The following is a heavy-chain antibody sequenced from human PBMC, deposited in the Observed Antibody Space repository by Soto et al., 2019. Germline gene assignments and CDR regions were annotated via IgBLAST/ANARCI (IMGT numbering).Heavy chain of an antibody. CDR2: INPNGGST. CDR1: GYTFINYY. V-gene: IGHV1-46*03. Sequence: ASVKVSCKASGYTFINYYIHWVRQAPGQGLEWMGVINPNGGSTVYAQKFQGRVTLTRDTSTSTVYVELSSLRSDDTAVYFCVRATAARQRDYSYHYYLHIWGKAPTVTVS. D-gene: IGHD6-6*01. CDR3: VRATAARQRDYSYHYYLHI. J-gene: IGHJ6*03.